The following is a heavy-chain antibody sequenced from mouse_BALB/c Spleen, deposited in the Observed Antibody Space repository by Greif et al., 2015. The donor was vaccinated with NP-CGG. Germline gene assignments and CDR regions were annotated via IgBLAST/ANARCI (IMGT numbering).Heavy chain of an antibody. J-gene: IGHJ4*01. CDR1: GFNIKDYY. Sequence: VQLQQSGAELVRSGASVKLSCTASGFNIKDYYMHWVKQRPEQGLEWIGWIDPENGDTEYAPKFQGKATMTADTSSNTAYLQLSSLTSEDTAVYYCNPFYYYGSSPYYYAMDYWGQGTSVTVSS. V-gene: IGHV14-4*02. D-gene: IGHD1-1*01. CDR2: IDPENGDT. CDR3: NPFYYYGSSPYYYAMDY.